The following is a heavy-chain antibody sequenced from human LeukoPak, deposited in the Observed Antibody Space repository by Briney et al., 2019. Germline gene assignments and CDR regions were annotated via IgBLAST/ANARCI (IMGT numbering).Heavy chain of an antibody. D-gene: IGHD3-3*01. CDR2: IYYSGST. Sequence: SETLSLTCTVSGGSISSSSYYWGWIRQPPGKGLEWIGSIYYSGSTYYNPSLKSRVTISVDTSKNQFSLKLSSVTAADTAVYYCARLPYDFWSGYYEYDYWGQGTLVTVSS. CDR1: GGSISSSSYY. J-gene: IGHJ4*02. CDR3: ARLPYDFWSGYYEYDY. V-gene: IGHV4-39*01.